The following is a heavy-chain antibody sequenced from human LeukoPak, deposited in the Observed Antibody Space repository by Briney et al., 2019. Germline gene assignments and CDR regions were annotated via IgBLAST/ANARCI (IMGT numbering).Heavy chain of an antibody. V-gene: IGHV3-48*01. J-gene: IGHJ2*01. CDR1: GFPLSNYS. D-gene: IGHD2-21*01. Sequence: PGGSLRLSCAGSGFPLSNYSMNWVRQAPGKVMEWDSSISTSSNTIYHGDYVKGRLTISRGNAKSSLLRRLGRLRCEDTVMKYCARDDSVGFFDLWGRSTLVTVSS. CDR2: ISTSSNTI. CDR3: ARDDSVGFFDL.